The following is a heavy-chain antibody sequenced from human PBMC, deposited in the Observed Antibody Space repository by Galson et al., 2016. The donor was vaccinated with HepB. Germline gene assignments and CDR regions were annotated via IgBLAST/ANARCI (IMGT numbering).Heavy chain of an antibody. J-gene: IGHJ4*02. CDR2: VNGGGGDT. V-gene: IGHV3-23*01. D-gene: IGHD2-15*01. CDR1: GFAFSTYA. CDR3: AKDACSPAGSICYLLGD. Sequence: SLRLSCAASGFAFSTYALSWVRQAPGKGLEWVSSVNGGGGDTYYADSVKGRFTISRDNSKNTLYLQRTSLRAEDTAVYFCAKDACSPAGSICYLLGDWGQGTLVAVSS.